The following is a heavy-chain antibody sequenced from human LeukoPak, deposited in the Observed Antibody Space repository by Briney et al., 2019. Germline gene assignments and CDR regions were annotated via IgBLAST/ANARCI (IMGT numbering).Heavy chain of an antibody. CDR1: GFTFSSYW. CDR3: ARVSYCGGDCYETPFDY. D-gene: IGHD2-21*02. CDR2: IKQDGSEK. Sequence: GGSLRLSCAASGFTFSSYWMSWVRQAPGKGLEWVANIKQDGSEKYYVDSVKGRFTISRDNAKNSLYLQMNSLRAEDMAVYYCARVSYCGGDCYETPFDYWGQGTLVTVSS. J-gene: IGHJ4*02. V-gene: IGHV3-7*01.